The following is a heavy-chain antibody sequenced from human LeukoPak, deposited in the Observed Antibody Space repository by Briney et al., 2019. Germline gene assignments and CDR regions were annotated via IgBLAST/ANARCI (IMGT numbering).Heavy chain of an antibody. Sequence: SGGSLRLSCAASGFTFSSYAMSWVRQAPGKGLKWVSGIRGSGDITYYADSVKGRFTISRDNFKNTLYLQMNSLRAEDTAVYYCAKTRIVCTSVSCPGGGFDYWGHGTLVTVSS. J-gene: IGHJ4*01. D-gene: IGHD2-2*01. CDR1: GFTFSSYA. CDR3: AKTRIVCTSVSCPGGGFDY. V-gene: IGHV3-23*01. CDR2: IRGSGDIT.